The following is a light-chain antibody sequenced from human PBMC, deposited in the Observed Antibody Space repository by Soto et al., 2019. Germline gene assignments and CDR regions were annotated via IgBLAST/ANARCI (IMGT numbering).Light chain of an antibody. Sequence: DIQRTHSPSSLSASIGDTVTIACRASQSIDTYLHWYQQKPGKTPNLLIHGASGLQSGVPSRFSGSGSGKDLTLTISTLQPEDFATYYCKQSYGTLYPFAQGTKVDIX. V-gene: IGKV1-39*01. CDR3: KQSYGTLYP. CDR1: QSIDTY. CDR2: GAS. J-gene: IGKJ2*01.